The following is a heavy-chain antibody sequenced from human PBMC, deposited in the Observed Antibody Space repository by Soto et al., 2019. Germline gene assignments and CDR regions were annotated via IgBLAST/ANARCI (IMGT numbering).Heavy chain of an antibody. CDR2: IYYSGST. Sequence: SETLFLTXTVSGGSISSYYWSWIRQPPGKGLEWIGYIYYSGSTNYNPSLKSRVTISVDTSKNQFSLKLSSVTAADTAVYYCARGYYYGSGSYMYYYGMDVWGQGTTVTVSS. J-gene: IGHJ6*02. D-gene: IGHD3-10*01. CDR1: GGSISSYY. CDR3: ARGYYYGSGSYMYYYGMDV. V-gene: IGHV4-59*01.